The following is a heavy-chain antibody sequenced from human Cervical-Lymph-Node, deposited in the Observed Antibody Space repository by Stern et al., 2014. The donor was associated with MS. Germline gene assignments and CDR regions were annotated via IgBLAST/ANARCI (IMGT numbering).Heavy chain of an antibody. J-gene: IGHJ5*02. V-gene: IGHV1-69*04. CDR2: IIPILGLP. Sequence: QVQLVQSGAEVKTPGSSVKVSCKASGGTFSSSYAVSWVRQAPGQGLEWMGRIIPILGLPNYAQRFQTRLTITADKSTSTVYMKLTNLTSEDTAVYYCARWAVSNRPAATLHNLFDPWGQGTLVSVSS. CDR3: ARWAVSNRPAATLHNLFDP. CDR1: GGTFSSSYA. D-gene: IGHD2-15*01.